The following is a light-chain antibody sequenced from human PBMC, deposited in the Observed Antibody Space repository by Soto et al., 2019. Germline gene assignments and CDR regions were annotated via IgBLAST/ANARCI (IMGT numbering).Light chain of an antibody. CDR2: NTN. V-gene: IGLV8-61*01. CDR1: SGSVSTSYY. CDR3: VLFMGRGISV. J-gene: IGLJ2*01. Sequence: QAVMTQEPSFSVSPGGTVTLTCGLSSGSVSTSYYPSWYQQTPGQAPRTLIYNTNTRSSGVPDRFSGSILGNKAALTITGAQADDESDYYCVLFMGRGISVFGGGTKLTVL.